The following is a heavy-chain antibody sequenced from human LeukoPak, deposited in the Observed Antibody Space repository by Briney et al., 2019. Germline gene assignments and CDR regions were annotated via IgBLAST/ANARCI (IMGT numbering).Heavy chain of an antibody. J-gene: IGHJ5*02. CDR3: TREGVGDVVVPAAIFGGDYSNYLNWFDP. CDR2: IYSSGST. Sequence: PSETLSLTCTVSGGSISGHYWTWIRQPAGRGLEWIGRIYSSGSTYYNPSLISRVTISVDTSKHQVTLKLSSVTAADTAVYYCTREGVGDVVVPAAIFGGDYSNYLNWFDPWGQGTLVTVSS. V-gene: IGHV4-4*07. D-gene: IGHD2-2*02. CDR1: GGSISGHY.